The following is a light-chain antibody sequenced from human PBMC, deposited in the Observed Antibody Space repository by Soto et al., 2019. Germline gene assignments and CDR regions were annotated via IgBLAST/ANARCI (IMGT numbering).Light chain of an antibody. J-gene: IGLJ2*01. CDR3: QSYDSSLSGVV. CDR2: GNS. Sequence: QSVLTQPPSVSGAPGQRVTISCTGSSSNIGAGYDVHWYQQLPGTAPKLLIYGNSNRPSGVPDRFSGSKSGTSASLAITGPQGEDEADYYCQSYDSSLSGVVFGGGTKLTVL. CDR1: SSNIGAGYD. V-gene: IGLV1-40*01.